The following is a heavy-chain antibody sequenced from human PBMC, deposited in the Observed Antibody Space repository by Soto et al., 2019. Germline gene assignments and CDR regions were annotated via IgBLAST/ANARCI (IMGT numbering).Heavy chain of an antibody. J-gene: IGHJ4*02. CDR3: ARHSYSSSYIDY. V-gene: IGHV4-59*08. CDR1: GDSISSYY. Sequence: PSETLSITCTVCGDSISSYYWGWIRQPPGKGLEWIGYIYYSGSTNYNPSLKSRVTISVDTSKNQFSLKLSSVTAADTAVYYCARHSYSSSYIDYWGQGTLVTVSS. CDR2: IYYSGST. D-gene: IGHD6-13*01.